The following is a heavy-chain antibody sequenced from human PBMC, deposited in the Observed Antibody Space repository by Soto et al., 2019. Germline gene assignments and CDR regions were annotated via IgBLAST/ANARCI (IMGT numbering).Heavy chain of an antibody. Sequence: SETLSLTCVVSGGSLSDYFWSWIRQPPGMALEWIGEINHLGSINYNPSLKSRVTISVDTSKNQFSLKLNSVTAADTALYYCARVYDSSGYSIFADYWGQGTLVTVS. CDR2: INHLGSI. D-gene: IGHD3-22*01. J-gene: IGHJ4*02. CDR1: GGSLSDYF. V-gene: IGHV4-34*01. CDR3: ARVYDSSGYSIFADY.